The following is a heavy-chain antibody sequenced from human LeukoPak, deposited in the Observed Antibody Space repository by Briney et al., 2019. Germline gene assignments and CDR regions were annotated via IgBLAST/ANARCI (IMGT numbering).Heavy chain of an antibody. V-gene: IGHV3-23*01. CDR3: AKKYSTGLDP. CDR1: GFTFGSYA. CDR2: INGSGGST. Sequence: PGGSLRLFCAACGFTFGSYAMSWVRQAPGKGLEWVSDINGSGGSTYYTDSVKGRFTISRDNSKTTLYLQMNSLRAEDTAIYYCAKKYSTGLDPWGQGTLVTVSS. D-gene: IGHD1-26*01. J-gene: IGHJ5*02.